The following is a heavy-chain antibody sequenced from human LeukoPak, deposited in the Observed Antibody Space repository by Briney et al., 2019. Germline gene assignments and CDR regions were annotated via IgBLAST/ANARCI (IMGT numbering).Heavy chain of an antibody. D-gene: IGHD6-19*01. J-gene: IGHJ4*02. CDR3: AILAVASDFDY. CDR1: RFSFSSFE. V-gene: IGHV3-48*03. CDR2: IDYTGRAK. Sequence: PGGSLRLSCAGSRFSFSSFEINWVRQTPGKGLEWIANIDYTGRAKYYADPVKGRFTISRDNARNSLYLQMSSLRVEDTAVYYCAILAVASDFDYWGQGARVTVSS.